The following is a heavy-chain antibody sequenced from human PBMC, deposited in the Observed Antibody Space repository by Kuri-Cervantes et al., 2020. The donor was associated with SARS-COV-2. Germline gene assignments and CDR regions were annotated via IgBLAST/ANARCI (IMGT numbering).Heavy chain of an antibody. CDR2: INHSGST. J-gene: IGHJ4*02. D-gene: IGHD6-13*01. CDR3: ARGVAAAGKTFDY. CDR1: GDSISTYY. V-gene: IGHV4-34*01. Sequence: ESLKISCTVSGDSISTYYWSWIRQPPGKGLEWIGEINHSGSTNYNPSLKSRVTISVDTSKNQFSLKLSSVTAADTAVYYCARGVAAAGKTFDYWGQGTLVTVSS.